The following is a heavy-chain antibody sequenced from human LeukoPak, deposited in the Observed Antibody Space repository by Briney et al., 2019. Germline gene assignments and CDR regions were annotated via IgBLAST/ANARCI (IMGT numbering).Heavy chain of an antibody. D-gene: IGHD3-22*01. CDR3: ARALSDYYDSYDAFDI. Sequence: GGSLRLSCAASGFTFSNYIMHWVRQAPGKGLEWVAVIIENGNNQYYADSVKGRFTISRDNSKNTLYLQMNSLRAEDTAVYYCARALSDYYDSYDAFDIWGQGTMVTVSS. J-gene: IGHJ3*02. CDR2: IIENGNNQ. V-gene: IGHV3-30*14. CDR1: GFTFSNYI.